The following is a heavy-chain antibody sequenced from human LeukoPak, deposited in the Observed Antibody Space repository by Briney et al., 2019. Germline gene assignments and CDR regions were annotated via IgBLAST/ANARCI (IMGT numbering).Heavy chain of an antibody. V-gene: IGHV3-20*04. D-gene: IGHD3-22*01. CDR2: IHWNGGST. CDR3: ARGGLGYSYDSSGYQSRAYYFDY. CDR1: GFTFDDYG. J-gene: IGHJ4*02. Sequence: GGSLRLSCAASGFTFDDYGMSWVRQAPGKGLEWVAGIHWNGGSTGYVDSVKGRFTISRDNAKNSLYLQMNSLRVEDTALYYCARGGLGYSYDSSGYQSRAYYFDYWGQGTRVTASS.